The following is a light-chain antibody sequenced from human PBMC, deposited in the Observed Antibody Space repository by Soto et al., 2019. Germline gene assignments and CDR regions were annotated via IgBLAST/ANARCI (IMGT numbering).Light chain of an antibody. V-gene: IGKV1-5*03. CDR1: QTISSW. CDR3: QQLNSYPRT. J-gene: IGKJ1*01. Sequence: DIQMTQSPSTLSGSVGDRVTITCRASQTISSWLAWYQQKPGKAPKLLIYKASTLKSGVPSRFSGSGSGTEFTLTISSLQPDDFAVYYCQQLNSYPRTFGQGTKVEIK. CDR2: KAS.